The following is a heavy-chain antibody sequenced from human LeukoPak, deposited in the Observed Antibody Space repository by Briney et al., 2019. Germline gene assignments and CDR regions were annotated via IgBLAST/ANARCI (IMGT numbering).Heavy chain of an antibody. CDR1: GFTFSSYA. CDR3: ANWPNDSSGYYYFDY. Sequence: GGSLRLSCAASGFTFSSYAMSWVRQAPGKGMEWVSAISGSGGSTYYADSVKGRFAISRDNSKNTLYLQMNSLRAEDTAVYYYANWPNDSSGYYYFDYWGQGTLVTVSS. V-gene: IGHV3-23*01. J-gene: IGHJ4*02. CDR2: ISGSGGST. D-gene: IGHD3-22*01.